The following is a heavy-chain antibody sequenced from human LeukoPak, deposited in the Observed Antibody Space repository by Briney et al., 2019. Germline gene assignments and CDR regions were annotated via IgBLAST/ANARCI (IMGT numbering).Heavy chain of an antibody. V-gene: IGHV4-31*03. D-gene: IGHD1-1*01. CDR2: IYYSGTT. CDR3: ATGREFVFDY. Sequence: SETLSHTRLCTVCSHSSYGCYWSCTRHYPEKGLEWIGYIYYSGTTYYNPSLTSRITMSLDTSKDQFSLDLTSVTAADTALYFCATGREFVFDYWGQGPVVTV. CDR1: VCSHSSYGCY. J-gene: IGHJ4*02.